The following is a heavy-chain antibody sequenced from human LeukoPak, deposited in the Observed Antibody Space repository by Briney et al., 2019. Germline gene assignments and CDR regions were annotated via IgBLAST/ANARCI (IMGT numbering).Heavy chain of an antibody. D-gene: IGHD3-3*01. CDR3: ARDFDLWSGYIV. V-gene: IGHV3-48*04. J-gene: IGHJ4*02. Sequence: GGSLRLSCAASGFSFSSYSMNWVRQAPGKGLEWVSHISTTSSPTYYADSVKGRFAMSRDNAKNSVYLQMNSLRAEDTAVYYCARDFDLWSGYIVWDQGTLVTVSS. CDR2: ISTTSSPT. CDR1: GFSFSSYS.